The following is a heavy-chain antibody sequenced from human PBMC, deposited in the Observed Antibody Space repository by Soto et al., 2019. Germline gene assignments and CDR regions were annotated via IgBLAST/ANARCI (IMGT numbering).Heavy chain of an antibody. V-gene: IGHV1-69*13. D-gene: IGHD3-22*01. J-gene: IGHJ3*02. CDR2: IIPIFGTA. Sequence: SVKVSCKASGGTFSSYSISWVRQAPVQGLEWMGGIIPIFGTANYAQKFQGRVTITADESTSTAYMELSSLRSEDTAVYYCARGYYYDSSGYFAFDSWGQGTMVTVSS. CDR3: ARGYYYDSSGYFAFDS. CDR1: GGTFSSYS.